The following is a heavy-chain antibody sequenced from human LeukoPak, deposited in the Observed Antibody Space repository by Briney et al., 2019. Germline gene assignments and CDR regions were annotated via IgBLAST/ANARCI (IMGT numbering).Heavy chain of an antibody. CDR1: GGSMSTYY. J-gene: IGHJ4*02. D-gene: IGHD3-10*01. CDR2: VHYNGDT. V-gene: IGHV4-59*08. Sequence: SETLSLTCSVSGGSMSTYYWGWVRQPPEKGLEWIGYVHYNGDTNHNTSLQSRVSISLDRSWNQFSLKLTSVTAADTAVYYCARQRHLGGIKWYFDLWGQGALVTVSS. CDR3: ARQRHLGGIKWYFDL.